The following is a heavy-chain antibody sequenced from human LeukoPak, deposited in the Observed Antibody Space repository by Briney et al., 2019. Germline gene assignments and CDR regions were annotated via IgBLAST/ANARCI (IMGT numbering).Heavy chain of an antibody. J-gene: IGHJ4*02. CDR3: ARASGEFEEAATLDY. Sequence: GGSLRLSCAASGFIFNDYPIHWVRQGPGKGLEWVAVVSYDGINKIYGDSVKGRFTISRDDSKNTVYLQMDSLTPDDTAVYYCARASGEFEEAATLDYWGQGTPVTVSS. V-gene: IGHV3-30-3*01. D-gene: IGHD2-15*01. CDR2: VSYDGINK. CDR1: GFIFNDYP.